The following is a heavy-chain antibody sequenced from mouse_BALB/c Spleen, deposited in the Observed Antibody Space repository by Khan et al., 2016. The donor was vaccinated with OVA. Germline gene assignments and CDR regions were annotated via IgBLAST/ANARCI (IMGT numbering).Heavy chain of an antibody. J-gene: IGHJ4*01. CDR2: ISSGGHYT. CDR3: ASTITTAKGDDYAVDY. Sequence: EVELVESGGDLVKPGGSLKLSCAASGFTFSSYGMSWVRQTPDKRLEWVATISSGGHYTYFPDSVRGRFTISRDNAKNTLYLQMSSLKSEDTAMYYCASTITTAKGDDYAVDYGGQGTTVTVSS. V-gene: IGHV5-6*01. CDR1: GFTFSSYG. D-gene: IGHD1-2*01.